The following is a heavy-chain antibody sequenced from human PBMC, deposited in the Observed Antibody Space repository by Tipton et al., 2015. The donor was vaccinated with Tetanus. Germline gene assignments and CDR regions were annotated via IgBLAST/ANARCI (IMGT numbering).Heavy chain of an antibody. CDR3: ARGLLRWELLGEWNYFDY. CDR2: ISYDGSNK. Sequence: RSLRLSCAASGFTFSSYWMSWVRQAPGKGLEWVAVISYDGSNKYYADSVKGRFTISRDNSKNTLYLQMNSLRAEDTAVYYCARGLLRWELLGEWNYFDYWGQGTLVTVSS. V-gene: IGHV3-30-3*01. D-gene: IGHD1-26*01. J-gene: IGHJ4*02. CDR1: GFTFSSYW.